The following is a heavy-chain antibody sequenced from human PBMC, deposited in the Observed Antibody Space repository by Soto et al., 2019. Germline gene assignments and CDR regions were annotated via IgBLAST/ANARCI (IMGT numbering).Heavy chain of an antibody. J-gene: IGHJ3*02. CDR1: GYTITSDG. CDR2: NSAYNGNT. Sequence: SLKGSCKGSGYTITSDGISWVRKTPGQGLEWMGWNSAYNGNTNYAQKLQGRVTMTTDTSTSTAYMELRSLRSDDTALYYCAREGILTGQDAFDIWCQATVVTVS. CDR3: AREGILTGQDAFDI. D-gene: IGHD3-9*01. V-gene: IGHV1-18*01.